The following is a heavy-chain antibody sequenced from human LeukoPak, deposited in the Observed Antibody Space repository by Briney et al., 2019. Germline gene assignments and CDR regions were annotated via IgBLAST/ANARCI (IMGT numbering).Heavy chain of an antibody. CDR2: ISYDGSNK. D-gene: IGHD3-10*01. CDR1: GFTFSSYA. Sequence: PGGSLRLSCAASGFTFSSYAMHWVRQAPGKGLEWVAVISYDGSNKFYADSVKGRFTISRDNSKNTLYLQMNSLRAEDTAVYYCARDAFSSGSSTHAHVYWGQGTLVTVSS. J-gene: IGHJ4*02. V-gene: IGHV3-30-3*01. CDR3: ARDAFSSGSSTHAHVY.